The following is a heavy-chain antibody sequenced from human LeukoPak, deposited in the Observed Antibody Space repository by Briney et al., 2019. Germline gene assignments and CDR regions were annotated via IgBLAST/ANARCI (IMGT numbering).Heavy chain of an antibody. CDR3: AGDGGGDSSEDY. D-gene: IGHD3-16*01. V-gene: IGHV3-30*02. CDR1: GFSFSVYA. CDR2: IRNDGSNE. J-gene: IGHJ4*02. Sequence: PGGSLRLSCAASGFSFSVYAMHWVRQAQGKGLEWVAFIRNDGSNENYADSVKGRFTISRDKSKNTLYLQMNSLRAEDTAVYYCAGDGGGDSSEDYWGQGTLVTVSS.